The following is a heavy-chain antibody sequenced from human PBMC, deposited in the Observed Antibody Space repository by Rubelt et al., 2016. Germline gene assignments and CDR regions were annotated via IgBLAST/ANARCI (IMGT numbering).Heavy chain of an antibody. V-gene: IGHV3-23*01. CDR2: ISGSGGST. Sequence: EVQLLESGGGLVQPGGSLRLSCAASGFTFSSYAMSWVRQAPGKGLEWVSAISGSGGSTYYADSVKGRFTISRYNSKNTLDLQMNSLRAEDTAVYYCARHSRPPSEMDVWGKGTTVTVSS. D-gene: IGHD3-22*01. CDR1: GFTFSSYA. CDR3: ARHSRPPSEMDV. J-gene: IGHJ6*04.